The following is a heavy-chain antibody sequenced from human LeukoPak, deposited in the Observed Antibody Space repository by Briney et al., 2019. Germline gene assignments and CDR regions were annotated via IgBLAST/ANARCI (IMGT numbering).Heavy chain of an antibody. J-gene: IGHJ5*02. CDR3: AREICSSTNCHQYNWFDP. D-gene: IGHD2-2*01. CDR2: IFHSGNT. CDR1: GGSIGSKNYY. V-gene: IGHV4-39*07. Sequence: SENLSLTCSVSGGSIGSKNYYWGWIRQPPGKGPEWIGSIFHSGNTYYNPSLKSRVTISIDTSKNQFSLKLRSVTAADTAVYYCAREICSSTNCHQYNWFDPWGQGTLVTVSS.